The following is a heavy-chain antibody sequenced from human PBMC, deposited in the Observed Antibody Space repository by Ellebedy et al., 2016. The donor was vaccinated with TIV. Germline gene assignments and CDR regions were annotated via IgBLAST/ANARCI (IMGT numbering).Heavy chain of an antibody. Sequence: GESLKISCAASGFTFSYYGMHWVRQAPGKGLEWVAVIWYDGSNKYYADSVKGRFTISRDNSKNTLYLQMNSLRAKDTAVYYCARVGCSGGSCLSYYGMDVWGQGTTVTVSS. J-gene: IGHJ6*02. D-gene: IGHD2-15*01. CDR3: ARVGCSGGSCLSYYGMDV. V-gene: IGHV3-33*08. CDR1: GFTFSYYG. CDR2: IWYDGSNK.